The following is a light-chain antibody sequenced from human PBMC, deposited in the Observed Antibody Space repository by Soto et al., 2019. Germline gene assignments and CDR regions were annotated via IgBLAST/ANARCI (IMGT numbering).Light chain of an antibody. Sequence: DIQMTQSPSSLSASLGDRVTITCRASQGIGVYLDWFQQKPGKVPKLLIYAASTLQSWVPSRFSGSGSGTDFTLTISSRQPEDFATYYCQKYNSAPLPFGGGTKVEIK. V-gene: IGKV1-27*01. CDR2: AAS. J-gene: IGKJ4*01. CDR3: QKYNSAPLP. CDR1: QGIGVY.